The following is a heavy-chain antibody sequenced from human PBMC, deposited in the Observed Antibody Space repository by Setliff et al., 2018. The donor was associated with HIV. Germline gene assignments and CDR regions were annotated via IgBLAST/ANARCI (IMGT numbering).Heavy chain of an antibody. V-gene: IGHV4-59*01. J-gene: IGHJ4*02. CDR2: ISDRGTT. CDR1: GGSFSGYY. Sequence: LSLTCTVYGGSFSGYYWSWIRQPPGKGLEWIAWISDRGTTNYNPSLKSRVTLSVDTSKNQFSLSLTSVTGADTAVYYCAREILSSSAIDYWGQGTLVTVSS. D-gene: IGHD6-6*01. CDR3: AREILSSSAIDY.